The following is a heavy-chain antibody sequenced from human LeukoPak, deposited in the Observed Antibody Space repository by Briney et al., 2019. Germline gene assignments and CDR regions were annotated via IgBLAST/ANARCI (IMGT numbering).Heavy chain of an antibody. V-gene: IGHV5-51*01. Sequence: GESLKISCRGSGYSFTYYWLGWVRQMPGKGLEWMGIIYPGDSDIRYSPSFQGQVTISADKSISTAYLQWNRLKASDTAMYYCAKNSGTDPYFDYWGQGTLVTVSS. CDR3: AKNSGTDPYFDY. D-gene: IGHD1-26*01. J-gene: IGHJ4*02. CDR1: GYSFTYYW. CDR2: IYPGDSDI.